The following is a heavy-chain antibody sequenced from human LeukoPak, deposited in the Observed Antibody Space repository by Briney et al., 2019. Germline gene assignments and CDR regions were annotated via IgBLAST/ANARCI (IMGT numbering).Heavy chain of an antibody. D-gene: IGHD3-3*01. V-gene: IGHV3-23*01. J-gene: IGHJ4*02. CDR1: GFIFRSYA. CDR3: ATFGVIVRNNYLDY. CDR2: ITANGDRT. Sequence: SGGSLRLSCVGSGFIFRSYAVTWVRQAPGKGLDWVSSITANGDRTYYTDSVKGRFTISRDNSKNTLYLQMSGLRAEDTGRYFCATFGVIVRNNYLDYWGQGVPVTVSS.